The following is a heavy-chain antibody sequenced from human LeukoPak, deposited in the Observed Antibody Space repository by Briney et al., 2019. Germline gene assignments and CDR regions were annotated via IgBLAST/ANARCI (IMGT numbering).Heavy chain of an antibody. J-gene: IGHJ4*02. V-gene: IGHV3-23*01. Sequence: PGGSLRLSYAASGFTFSSYAMNWVRQAPGKGLEWVSAISHSGASTYYADSVKGRFTISRDNAKNSLYLQMNSLRAEDTAVYYCARGLAVAGTRYWGQGTLVTVSS. CDR3: ARGLAVAGTRY. CDR1: GFTFSSYA. D-gene: IGHD6-19*01. CDR2: ISHSGAST.